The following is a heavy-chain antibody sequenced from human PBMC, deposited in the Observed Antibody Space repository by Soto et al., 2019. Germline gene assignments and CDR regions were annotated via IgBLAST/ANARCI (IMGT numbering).Heavy chain of an antibody. CDR1: GYTLTELS. Sequence: ASVKVSCKVSGYTLTELSMHWVRQAPGKGLEWMGGFDPEDGETIYAQKFQGRVTMTEDTSTDTAYMELSSLRSEDTAVYYCATDRRGEVATKRTLYYMDVWGKGTTVTVSS. V-gene: IGHV1-24*01. D-gene: IGHD5-12*01. J-gene: IGHJ6*03. CDR3: ATDRRGEVATKRTLYYMDV. CDR2: FDPEDGET.